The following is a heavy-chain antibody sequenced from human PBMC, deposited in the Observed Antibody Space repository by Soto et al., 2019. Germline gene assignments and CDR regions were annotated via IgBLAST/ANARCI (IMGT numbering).Heavy chain of an antibody. CDR3: SHGYYQYFES. Sequence: PGGSLRLSCAVSGVTLTNVWMNWVRQAPGKGPEWVGRIKSKTDGGTADYAAPVKGRFTISRGDSENTLYLQMNSLKTEDTAVYYCSHGYYQYFESWGQGTLVTVSS. CDR2: IKSKTDGGTA. D-gene: IGHD5-18*01. J-gene: IGHJ4*02. CDR1: GVTLTNVW. V-gene: IGHV3-15*07.